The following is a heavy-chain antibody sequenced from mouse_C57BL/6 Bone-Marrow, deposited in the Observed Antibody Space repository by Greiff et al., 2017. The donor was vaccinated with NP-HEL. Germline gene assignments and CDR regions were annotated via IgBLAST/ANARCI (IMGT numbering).Heavy chain of an antibody. V-gene: IGHV1-22*01. J-gene: IGHJ3*01. CDR2: INPNNGGT. CDR3: ARRWPRSNHPFAY. D-gene: IGHD2-5*01. Sequence: EVQLQESGPELVQPGASVKMSCKASGYTFTDYNMHWVKQSHGTSLEWIGYINPNNGGTSYNQKFKGKATLTVNKSSSTAYMELRSLTSEDSAVYYCARRWPRSNHPFAYWGQGTLVTVSA. CDR1: GYTFTDYN.